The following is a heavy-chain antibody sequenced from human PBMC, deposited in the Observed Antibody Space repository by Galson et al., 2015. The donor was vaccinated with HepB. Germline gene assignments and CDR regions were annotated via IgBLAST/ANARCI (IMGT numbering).Heavy chain of an antibody. CDR2: ISSTGTTM. CDR1: GFTFSSHT. V-gene: IGHV3-48*02. Sequence: SLRLSCAASGFTFSSHTMNWVRQAPGKGLESVSYISSTGTTMYYAASAKGRFTISRDNAQNSLYLQMNSLRDEDTAVYYCARVYFGSGSSSAYWYFDLWGRGALVTVSS. CDR3: ARVYFGSGSSSAYWYFDL. J-gene: IGHJ2*01. D-gene: IGHD3-10*01.